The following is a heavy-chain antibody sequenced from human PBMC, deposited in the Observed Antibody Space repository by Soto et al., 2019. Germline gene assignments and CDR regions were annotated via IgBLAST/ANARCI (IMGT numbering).Heavy chain of an antibody. CDR3: ARASFTATYYYDSSGYYPSFDY. Sequence: QVQLVQSGAEVKKPGASVKVSCKASGYTFTSYGISWVRQAPGQGLEWMGWISAYNGNTNYAQKLRGRVTMTTDTSTSTAYMELRSLRSDDTAVYYCARASFTATYYYDSSGYYPSFDYWGQGTLVTVSS. V-gene: IGHV1-18*01. J-gene: IGHJ4*02. CDR2: ISAYNGNT. D-gene: IGHD3-22*01. CDR1: GYTFTSYG.